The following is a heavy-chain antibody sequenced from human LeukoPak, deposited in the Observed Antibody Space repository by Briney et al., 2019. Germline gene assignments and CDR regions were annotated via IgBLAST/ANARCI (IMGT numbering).Heavy chain of an antibody. CDR3: ARDLGYCAGASCSRWGYGFGI. Sequence: SVKVSCKASGGTFVSFTISWVRQAPGQGLEWMGRIIPMLGMSNYIQKFQDRVTIPADKSMSTVYMELSGLRVEETAVYYCARDLGYCAGASCSRWGYGFGIWGQGTKVIVSS. CDR1: GGTFVSFT. J-gene: IGHJ3*02. D-gene: IGHD2-8*02. CDR2: IIPMLGMS. V-gene: IGHV1-69*04.